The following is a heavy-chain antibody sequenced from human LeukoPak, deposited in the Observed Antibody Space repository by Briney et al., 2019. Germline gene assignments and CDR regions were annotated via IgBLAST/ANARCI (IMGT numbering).Heavy chain of an antibody. J-gene: IGHJ4*02. V-gene: IGHV3-7*01. Sequence: GGSLRLSCTASGFPFSSYWMTWVRQAPGKGLEWVANIKLDGSVINYVDSVKGRFTISRGNAKNSLYLQMTNLRVEDTALYYCAKDSYSKGDYWGQGTLVTVSS. CDR2: IKLDGSVI. CDR3: AKDSYSKGDY. D-gene: IGHD6-13*01. CDR1: GFPFSSYW.